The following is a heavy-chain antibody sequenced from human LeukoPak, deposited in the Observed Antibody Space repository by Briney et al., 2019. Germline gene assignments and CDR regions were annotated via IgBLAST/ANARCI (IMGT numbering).Heavy chain of an antibody. CDR3: ARGRRISGSYPGY. J-gene: IGHJ4*02. D-gene: IGHD3-10*01. V-gene: IGHV4-39*01. CDR2: IYYSGST. CDR1: GGSISSSSYY. Sequence: PSETLSLTCTVSGGSISSSSYYWGWIRQPPGKGLEWIGSIYYSGSTYYNPSLKSRVTISVDTSKNQFSLKLSSVTAADTAVYYCARGRRISGSYPGYWGQGTLVTVSS.